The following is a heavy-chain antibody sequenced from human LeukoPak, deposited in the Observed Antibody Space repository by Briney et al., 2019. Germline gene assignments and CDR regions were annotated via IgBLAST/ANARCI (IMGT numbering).Heavy chain of an antibody. CDR1: GGSFSGYY. CDR3: ARGHRLVIVVRSRYYFDY. V-gene: IGHV4-34*01. D-gene: IGHD3-22*01. CDR2: INHSGST. J-gene: IGHJ4*02. Sequence: SETLSLTCAVYGGSFSGYYWSWTRQPPGKGLEWIGEINHSGSTNYNPSLKSRVTISVDTSKNQFSLKLSSVTAADTAVYYCARGHRLVIVVRSRYYFDYWGQGTLVTVSS.